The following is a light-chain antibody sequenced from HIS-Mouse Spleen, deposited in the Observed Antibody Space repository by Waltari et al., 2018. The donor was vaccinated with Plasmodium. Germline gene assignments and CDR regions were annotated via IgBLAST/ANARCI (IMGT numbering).Light chain of an antibody. CDR2: STN. CDR1: SGSVSTSYY. J-gene: IGLJ2*01. V-gene: IGLV8-61*01. CDR3: VLYMGSGIWV. Sequence: QTVVTQEPSFSVSPGGTVTLTCGLSSGSVSTSYYPSWYQQTPGQAPRTLIYSTNTRSSGVPVRFSGSILGNKAALTSTGAQADDESDYYCVLYMGSGIWVFGGGTKLTVL.